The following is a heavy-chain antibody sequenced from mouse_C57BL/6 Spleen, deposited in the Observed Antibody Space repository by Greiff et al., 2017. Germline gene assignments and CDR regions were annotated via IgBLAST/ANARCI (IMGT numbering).Heavy chain of an antibody. V-gene: IGHV5-17*01. CDR3: ARNYGSSYWYFDV. J-gene: IGHJ1*03. CDR2: ISSGSSTI. D-gene: IGHD1-1*01. CDR1: GFTFSDYG. Sequence: EVMLVESGGGLVKPGGSLKLSCAASGFTFSDYGMHWVRQAPEKGLEWVAYISSGSSTIYYVDTVKGRFTISRDNAKNTLFLQMTSLRSEDTAMYYCARNYGSSYWYFDVWGTGTTVTVSS.